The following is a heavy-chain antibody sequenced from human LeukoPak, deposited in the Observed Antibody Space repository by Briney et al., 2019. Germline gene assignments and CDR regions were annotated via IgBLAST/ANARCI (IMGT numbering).Heavy chain of an antibody. CDR3: AELGITMIGGV. Sequence: PGGSLRLSCAASGFTFSSYWMSWVRQAPGKGLEWVANIKLDGSEKNYVDSVKGRFTIFRDNAKNSLYLQMNSLRAEDTAVYYCAELGITMIGGVWGKGTTVTISS. J-gene: IGHJ6*04. CDR2: IKLDGSEK. D-gene: IGHD3-10*02. V-gene: IGHV3-7*01. CDR1: GFTFSSYW.